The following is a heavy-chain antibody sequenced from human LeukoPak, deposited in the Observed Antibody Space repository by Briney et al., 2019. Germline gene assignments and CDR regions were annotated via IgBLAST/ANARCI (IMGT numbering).Heavy chain of an antibody. CDR3: SRGVAYSD. CDR1: GFIFSNND. D-gene: IGHD2-15*01. Sequence: GGSLRLSCAASGFIFSNNDMRWVRQAPGKRLEWISYISSGGVTISYADSVKGRFNLSRDNAKNSLYLQMNSLRAEDTAVYYCSRGVAYSDWGQGTLVSV. V-gene: IGHV3-48*03. CDR2: ISSGGVTI. J-gene: IGHJ4*02.